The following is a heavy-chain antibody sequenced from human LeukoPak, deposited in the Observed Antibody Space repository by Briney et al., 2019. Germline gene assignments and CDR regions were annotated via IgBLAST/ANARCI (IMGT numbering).Heavy chain of an antibody. V-gene: IGHV3-21*01. CDR2: ISSSSSYI. D-gene: IGHD3-22*01. Sequence: PGGSLRLSCAASGFTFSSYSMNWVRQAPGKGLEWVSSISSSSSYIYYADSVKGRFTISRDNAKNSLYLQMNSLRAEDTAVYYCARSGDYYDSSGYQYYWGQGTLVTVSS. CDR1: GFTFSSYS. CDR3: ARSGDYYDSSGYQYY. J-gene: IGHJ4*02.